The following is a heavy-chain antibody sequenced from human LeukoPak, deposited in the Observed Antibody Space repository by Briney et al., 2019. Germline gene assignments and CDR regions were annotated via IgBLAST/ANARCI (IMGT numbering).Heavy chain of an antibody. D-gene: IGHD5-12*01. CDR1: GFTFSSYS. J-gene: IGHJ4*02. Sequence: GGSLRLSCAASGFTFSSYSMSWVRQAPGKGLEWVSSISSSSSYIYYADSVKGRFTISRDNAKNSLYLQMNSLRAEDTAVYYCARGSFGYSGYDYWGQGTLVTVSS. V-gene: IGHV3-21*01. CDR2: ISSSSSYI. CDR3: ARGSFGYSGYDY.